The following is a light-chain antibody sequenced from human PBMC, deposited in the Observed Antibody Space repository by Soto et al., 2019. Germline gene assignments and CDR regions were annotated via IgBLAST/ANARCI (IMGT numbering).Light chain of an antibody. Sequence: QSALTQPASLSGSPGQSITISCTGTSSDIGAYDYVSWFQQHPGKAPKLMISEVNNRPSGVSNRFSGSKSGNTAYLTISGLPVEDEAEYFCFSFTTTNTHVFGTGTKVTVL. CDR2: EVN. CDR3: FSFTTTNTHV. CDR1: SSDIGAYDY. J-gene: IGLJ1*01. V-gene: IGLV2-14*01.